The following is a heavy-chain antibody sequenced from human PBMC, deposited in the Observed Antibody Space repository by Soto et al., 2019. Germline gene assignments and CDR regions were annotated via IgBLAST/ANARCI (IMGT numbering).Heavy chain of an antibody. Sequence: ASVKVSCKASGYTFTSFAIFWVRQAPGQRLEWMGWINAGNGNTKYSQKFQDRVTISRDTSASTVYMELRSLRSEDTAVYYCTRGGQFYDSSGFYYSFDSWGQGTRVTVSS. CDR2: INAGNGNT. CDR3: TRGGQFYDSSGFYYSFDS. V-gene: IGHV1-3*01. J-gene: IGHJ4*02. D-gene: IGHD3-22*01. CDR1: GYTFTSFA.